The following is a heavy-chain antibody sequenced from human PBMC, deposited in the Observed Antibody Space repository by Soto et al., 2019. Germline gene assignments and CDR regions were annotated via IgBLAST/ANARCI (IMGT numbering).Heavy chain of an antibody. CDR2: IYPGDSDT. D-gene: IGHD5-12*01. CDR3: ARTYSGYDPGALTWFDP. J-gene: IGHJ5*02. Sequence: GESLKTSCKGSGYSFTSYWIGWVRQMPGKGLEWMGIIYPGDSDTRYSPSFQGQVTISADKSISTAYLQWSSLKASDTAMYYCARTYSGYDPGALTWFDPWGQGTLVTVSS. CDR1: GYSFTSYW. V-gene: IGHV5-51*01.